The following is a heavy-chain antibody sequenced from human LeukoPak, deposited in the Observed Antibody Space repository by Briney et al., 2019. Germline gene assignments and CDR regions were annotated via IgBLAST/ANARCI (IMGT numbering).Heavy chain of an antibody. V-gene: IGHV3-74*01. CDR2: TNHDGTST. Sequence: GGSLRLSCAASGFTFSSYAMSWVRQVPGKGLVWVSRTNHDGTSTNYADSVKGRFTISRDNAKNTLFLQLSSLRVEDTAVYYCARAGSDWKIDYWGQGTLVTVSS. D-gene: IGHD6-19*01. CDR3: ARAGSDWKIDY. CDR1: GFTFSSYA. J-gene: IGHJ4*02.